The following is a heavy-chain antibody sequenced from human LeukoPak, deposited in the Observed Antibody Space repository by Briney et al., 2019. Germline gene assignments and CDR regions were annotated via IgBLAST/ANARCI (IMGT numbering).Heavy chain of an antibody. CDR1: GYSFTNYW. D-gene: IGHD2-2*01. Sequence: GDSLKISCKGSGYSFTNYWIGWVRQMPGKGLEWMGIIYPGDSDTRYSPSFQGQVTISADKSISTAYLQWSSLKASDTAMYYCARRYCYSTSCYVLHAFDIWGQGTMVTVSS. CDR3: ARRYCYSTSCYVLHAFDI. V-gene: IGHV5-51*01. J-gene: IGHJ3*02. CDR2: IYPGDSDT.